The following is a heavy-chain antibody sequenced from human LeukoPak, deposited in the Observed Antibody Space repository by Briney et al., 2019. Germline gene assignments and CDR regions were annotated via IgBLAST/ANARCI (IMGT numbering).Heavy chain of an antibody. CDR1: GFPFSAYD. CDR2: FGSAGDT. J-gene: IGHJ2*01. CDR3: VRGALPGDNWYFDL. V-gene: IGHV3-13*01. Sequence: PGGSLRLSCATSGFPFSAYDMHWVRQAPGKGLEWVSAFGSAGDTYYPGAVKGRFTISRGYAKNSLFLQMSNLIAGDTAVYFCVRGALPGDNWYFDLWGRGTLVTVSS.